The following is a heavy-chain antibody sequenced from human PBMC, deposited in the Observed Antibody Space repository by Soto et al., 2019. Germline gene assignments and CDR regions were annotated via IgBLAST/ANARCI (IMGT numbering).Heavy chain of an antibody. Sequence: QVQLVQSGAEVKKPGVSVKVSCKASGYTFTGYYMHWVRQAPGQGLEWMGWINPNSGGTNYAQKFQGRVTMTRDTSISTAYMELSRLRSDDMAVYYCAREIAARLYYYYGMDVWGQVTTVTVSS. CDR3: AREIAARLYYYYGMDV. J-gene: IGHJ6*02. CDR2: INPNSGGT. V-gene: IGHV1-2*02. CDR1: GYTFTGYY. D-gene: IGHD6-6*01.